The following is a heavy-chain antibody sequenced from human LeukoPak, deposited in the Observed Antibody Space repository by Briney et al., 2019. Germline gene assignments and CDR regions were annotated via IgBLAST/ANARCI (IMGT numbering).Heavy chain of an antibody. CDR2: LNWNGGST. CDR1: GFTFDDYG. V-gene: IGHV3-20*04. CDR3: ARDLPYYDSSGYYYVWDY. D-gene: IGHD3-22*01. J-gene: IGHJ4*02. Sequence: GGPLRLSCAASGFTFDDYGLSWVRQVPGKGLEWVSGLNWNGGSTGYADSVKGRFTISRDNAKNSLYLQMNSLRAEDTALYYCARDLPYYDSSGYYYVWDYWGQGTLVTVSS.